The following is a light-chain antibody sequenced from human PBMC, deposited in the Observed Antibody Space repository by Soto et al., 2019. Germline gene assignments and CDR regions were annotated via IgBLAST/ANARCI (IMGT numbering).Light chain of an antibody. J-gene: IGKJ4*01. V-gene: IGKV1-39*01. CDR3: QQSYSTPLT. CDR2: DAS. CDR1: QDISNY. Sequence: DIPMTQSPSSLSASVGDRVTISCQASQDISNYLNWYQQKPGKAPKLLIYDASNLETGVPSRFSGSGSGTDFTLTISSLQPEDFATYYCQQSYSTPLTFGGGTKVDIK.